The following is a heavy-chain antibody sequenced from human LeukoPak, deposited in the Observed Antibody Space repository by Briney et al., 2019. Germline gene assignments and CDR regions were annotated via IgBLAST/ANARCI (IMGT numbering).Heavy chain of an antibody. CDR1: GFTFSSYS. CDR3: ASRMGIYGMDV. V-gene: IGHV3-21*01. CDR2: ISSSSSYI. J-gene: IGHJ6*02. Sequence: GGSLRLSCATSGFTFSSYSMNWVRQAPGKGLEWVSSISSSSSYIYYADSVKGRFTISRDNAKNSLYLQMNSLRAEDTAVHYCASRMGIYGMDVWGQGTTVTVSS.